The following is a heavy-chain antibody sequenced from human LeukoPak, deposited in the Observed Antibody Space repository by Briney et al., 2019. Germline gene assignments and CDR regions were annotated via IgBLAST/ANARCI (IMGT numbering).Heavy chain of an antibody. V-gene: IGHV3-23*01. J-gene: IGHJ4*02. Sequence: GGSLRLSCAASGFTVSSNYMSWVRQAPGKGLECVSAISDSGDKTDYADSVRGRFTIYRDNSKDTLYLQMNSLGAADTAVYYCAKDGGGYCNNSSCWGQGTLVTVSS. CDR1: GFTVSSNY. D-gene: IGHD2-2*01. CDR2: ISDSGDKT. CDR3: AKDGGGYCNNSSC.